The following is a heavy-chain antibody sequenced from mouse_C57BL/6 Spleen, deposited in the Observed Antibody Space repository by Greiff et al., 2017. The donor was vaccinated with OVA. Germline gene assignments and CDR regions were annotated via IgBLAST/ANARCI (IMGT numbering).Heavy chain of an antibody. J-gene: IGHJ1*03. V-gene: IGHV2-2*01. D-gene: IGHD1-1*01. CDR1: GFSLTSYG. Sequence: VMLVESGPGLVQPSQSLSITCTVSGFSLTSYGVHWVRQSPGKGLEWLGVIWSGGSTDYNAAFISRLSISKDNSKSQVFFKMNSLQADDTAIYYCARNPPGSYWYFDVWGTGTTVTVSS. CDR2: IWSGGST. CDR3: ARNPPGSYWYFDV.